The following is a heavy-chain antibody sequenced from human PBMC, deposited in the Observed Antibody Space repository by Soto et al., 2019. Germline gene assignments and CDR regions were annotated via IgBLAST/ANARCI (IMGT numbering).Heavy chain of an antibody. CDR2: ISHGGNEK. CDR1: GFIFSSYA. V-gene: IGHV3-30*18. Sequence: QVQLLESGGGVVQPGRSLRLSCAASGFIFSSYAMHWVRQAPGKGLEWVAVISHGGNEKYYADSVEGRFTISRDNSKNMVYLQMNGLRLEDTAVYYCAKVSSDRGYYYFAMDVWGQGTTVTVSS. CDR3: AKVSSDRGYYYFAMDV. J-gene: IGHJ6*02. D-gene: IGHD3-10*01.